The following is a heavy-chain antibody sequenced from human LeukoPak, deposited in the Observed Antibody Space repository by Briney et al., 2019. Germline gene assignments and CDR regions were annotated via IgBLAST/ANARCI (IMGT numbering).Heavy chain of an antibody. V-gene: IGHV3-33*06. J-gene: IGHJ4*02. CDR2: IWYDGSNK. D-gene: IGHD2-21*01. Sequence: PGGSLRLSCAASGFTFSSYGMHWVRQAPGKGLEWVAVIWYDGSNKYYADSVKGRFTISRDNSKNTLYLQMNSLRAEDTAVYYCAKDHFDLSAVDYFDYWGQGTLVTVSS. CDR3: AKDHFDLSAVDYFDY. CDR1: GFTFSSYG.